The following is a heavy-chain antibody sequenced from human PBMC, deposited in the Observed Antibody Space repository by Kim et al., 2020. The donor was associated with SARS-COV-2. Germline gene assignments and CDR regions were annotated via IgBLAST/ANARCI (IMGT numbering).Heavy chain of an antibody. Sequence: GGSLRLSCEGSGFTFGDYAMHWVRQAPGKGLEWVSGINWAGNEIHYGDYVSGRFTISIANADNYLQLQMHNNNIEDTDSYVCFRINSGCYYFDHRG. CDR3: FRINSGCYYFDH. D-gene: IGHD6-19*01. CDR1: GFTFGDYA. CDR2: INWAGNEI. J-gene: IGHJ4*01. V-gene: IGHV3-9*01.